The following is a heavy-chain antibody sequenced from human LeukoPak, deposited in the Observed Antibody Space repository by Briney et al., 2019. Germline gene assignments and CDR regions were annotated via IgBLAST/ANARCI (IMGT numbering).Heavy chain of an antibody. Sequence: GGSLRLSCAASGFTFDDYTMHWVRQAPGKGLEWVSGISWNSGSIGYADSVKGRFTISRDNAKNSLYLQMNSLRAEDTALYYCAKDRSGWYGVIDYWGQGTLVTVSS. J-gene: IGHJ4*02. CDR3: AKDRSGWYGVIDY. D-gene: IGHD6-19*01. V-gene: IGHV3-9*01. CDR1: GFTFDDYT. CDR2: ISWNSGSI.